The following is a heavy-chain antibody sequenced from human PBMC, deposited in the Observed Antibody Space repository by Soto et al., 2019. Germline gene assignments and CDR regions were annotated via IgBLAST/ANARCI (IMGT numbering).Heavy chain of an antibody. V-gene: IGHV4-31*03. D-gene: IGHD2-21*01. J-gene: IGHJ6*02. CDR1: GGSISSGGYY. CDR3: AASCVACGGFNYYGMAV. Sequence: PSETLSLTCTVSGGSISSGGYYWYWIRQHPGKGLEWIGYIYYSGTTYYNPSLKSRVTISVDTSKNQFSLKLSSVTAADTAVYYCAASCVACGGFNYYGMAVWGQGATVTVSS. CDR2: IYYSGTT.